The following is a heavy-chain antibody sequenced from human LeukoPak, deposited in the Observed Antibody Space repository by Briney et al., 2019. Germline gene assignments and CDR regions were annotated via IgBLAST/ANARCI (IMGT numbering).Heavy chain of an antibody. V-gene: IGHV3-30-3*01. CDR3: ARDVVRGYSYGPTDY. Sequence: GRSLRLSCAASGFTFSSYAMHWVRQAPGKGLEWVAVISYDGSNKYYADSVKGRFTISRDNSKNTLYLQMNSLRAEDTAVYYCARDVVRGYSYGPTDYWGQGILVTVSS. CDR1: GFTFSSYA. D-gene: IGHD5-18*01. J-gene: IGHJ4*02. CDR2: ISYDGSNK.